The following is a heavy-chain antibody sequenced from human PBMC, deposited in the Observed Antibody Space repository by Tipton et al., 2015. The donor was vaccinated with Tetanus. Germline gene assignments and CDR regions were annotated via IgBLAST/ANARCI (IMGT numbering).Heavy chain of an antibody. Sequence: TLSLTCTVSGGSISSYYWSWIRQSPGKGLEWIGYIYYTGSTSYNPSLESRVTISADTPKNQFSLKLSSVTAADTAVYYCAREESFWSGFLNWGQGALVTVSS. CDR3: AREESFWSGFLN. J-gene: IGHJ4*02. D-gene: IGHD3-3*01. CDR1: GGSISSYY. CDR2: IYYTGST. V-gene: IGHV4-59*01.